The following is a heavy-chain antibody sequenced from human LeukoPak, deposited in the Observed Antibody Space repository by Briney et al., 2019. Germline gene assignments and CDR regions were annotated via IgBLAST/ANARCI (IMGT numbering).Heavy chain of an antibody. J-gene: IGHJ4*02. V-gene: IGHV3-15*01. Sequence: PGGSLRLSCAASGFTFSNAWMTWVRQAPGKGLEWVGRITTNSEGGIIDYAAPVKGRFTISRDDSKTTLYLQMNSLKTEDTAVYYCAKDVAGTFNVDYWGQGTLVTVSS. CDR1: GFTFSNAW. CDR3: AKDVAGTFNVDY. CDR2: ITTNSEGGII. D-gene: IGHD6-19*01.